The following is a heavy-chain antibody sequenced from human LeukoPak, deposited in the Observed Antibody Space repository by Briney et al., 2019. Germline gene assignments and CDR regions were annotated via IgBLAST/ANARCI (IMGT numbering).Heavy chain of an antibody. V-gene: IGHV4-59*12. CDR2: IYYSGST. Sequence: SETLSLTCTVSGGSISSYYWSWIRQPPGKGLEWIGYIYYSGSTNYNPSLKSRVTISVDTSKNQFSLKLSSVTAADTAVYYCARDRGASMVRGDGDYWGQGTLVTVSS. D-gene: IGHD3-10*01. CDR1: GGSISSYY. J-gene: IGHJ4*02. CDR3: ARDRGASMVRGDGDY.